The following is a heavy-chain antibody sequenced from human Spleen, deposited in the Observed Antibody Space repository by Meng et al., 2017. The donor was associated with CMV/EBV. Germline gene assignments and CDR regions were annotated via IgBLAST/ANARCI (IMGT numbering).Heavy chain of an antibody. V-gene: IGHV4-34*01. CDR2: INHSGST. Sequence: SLSGHYWSLIRHPPGKGLEWIGEINHSGSTNYNPSLKSRVTISVDASKNQFSLKLTSVTAAETAVYYCARGSWVYSDDDETTGLDYWGPGTLVTVSS. J-gene: IGHJ4*02. CDR3: ARGSWVYSDDDETTGLDY. D-gene: IGHD5-12*01. CDR1: SLSGHY.